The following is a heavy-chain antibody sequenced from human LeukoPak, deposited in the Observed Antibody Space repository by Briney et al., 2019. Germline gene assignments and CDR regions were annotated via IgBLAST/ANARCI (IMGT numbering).Heavy chain of an antibody. CDR3: ARELWFGELLPGDY. Sequence: GASVKVSCKASGYTFTSYGISWVRQAPGQGLEWMGWISAYNGNTNYAQKLQGRVTMTRDTSISTAYMELSRLRSDDTAVYYCARELWFGELLPGDYWGQGTLVTVSS. J-gene: IGHJ4*02. V-gene: IGHV1-18*01. CDR2: ISAYNGNT. CDR1: GYTFTSYG. D-gene: IGHD3-10*01.